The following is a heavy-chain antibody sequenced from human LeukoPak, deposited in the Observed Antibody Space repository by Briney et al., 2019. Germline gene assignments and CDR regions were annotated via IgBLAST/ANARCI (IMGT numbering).Heavy chain of an antibody. CDR2: ISWNSGSI. D-gene: IGHD6-19*01. J-gene: IGHJ5*02. CDR1: GFTFDDYA. V-gene: IGHV3-9*01. CDR3: ARKRTEAVSGYNYFDP. Sequence: GRSLRLSCAASGFTFDDYAMHWVRQAPGKGLEWVSGISWNSGSIGYADSVKGRFSISRDNAKNSLYLQMNSLRAEDTAVYSCARKRTEAVSGYNYFDPWGQGILVTVSS.